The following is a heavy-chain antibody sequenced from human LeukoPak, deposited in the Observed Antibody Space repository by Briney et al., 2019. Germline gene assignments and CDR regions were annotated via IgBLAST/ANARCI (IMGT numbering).Heavy chain of an antibody. CDR2: IYYGGST. J-gene: IGHJ4*02. D-gene: IGHD6-19*01. CDR1: GGSISSGSYY. CDR3: ARHTGSSGWHEDY. V-gene: IGHV4-61*01. Sequence: SETLSLTCTVSGGSISSGSYYWSWIRQPPGKGLEWIGSIYYGGSTNYNPSLKSRVTISVDTSNNQFSLKLSSVTGADTAVYYCARHTGSSGWHEDYWGQGTLVTVSS.